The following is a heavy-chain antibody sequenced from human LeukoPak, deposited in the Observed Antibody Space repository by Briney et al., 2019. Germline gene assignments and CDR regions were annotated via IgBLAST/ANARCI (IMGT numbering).Heavy chain of an antibody. CDR1: GGSFSGYY. CDR3: ASGLGQQFFY. D-gene: IGHD6-13*01. J-gene: IGHJ4*02. V-gene: IGHV4-34*01. CDR2: INHSGST. Sequence: PSETLSLTCAVYGGSFSGYYWSWIRQPPGKGLEWIGEINHSGSTNYNPSLKSRVTISVDTSKNQFSLKLSSVTAADTAVYYCASGLGQQFFYWGQGTLVTVSS.